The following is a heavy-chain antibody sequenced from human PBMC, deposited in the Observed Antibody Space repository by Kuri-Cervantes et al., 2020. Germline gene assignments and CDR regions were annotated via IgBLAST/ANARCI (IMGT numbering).Heavy chain of an antibody. D-gene: IGHD6-13*01. Sequence: GESLKISCAASGFTFSDYYMSWIRQAPGKGPEWVSYISSSGSTIYYADSVKGRFTISRDNSKNTLYLQMNSLRAEDTAVYYCARSDSSSWDRDFYFDYWGQGTLVTVSS. J-gene: IGHJ4*02. CDR2: ISSSGSTI. CDR3: ARSDSSSWDRDFYFDY. V-gene: IGHV3-11*04. CDR1: GFTFSDYY.